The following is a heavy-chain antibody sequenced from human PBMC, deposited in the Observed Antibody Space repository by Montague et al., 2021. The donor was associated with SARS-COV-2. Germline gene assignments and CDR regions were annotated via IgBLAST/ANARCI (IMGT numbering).Heavy chain of an antibody. CDR2: IKQDGSEK. Sequence: SLRLSCAASGFTFSSYWMSWVRQAPGKGLEWVATIKQDGSEKYYVDSVKGRLTISRDDAKNSLYLQMSSLRAEDTAVYYCAAGQSSSWLWGQGTLVTVSS. J-gene: IGHJ4*02. V-gene: IGHV3-7*01. D-gene: IGHD6-13*01. CDR3: AAGQSSSWL. CDR1: GFTFSSYW.